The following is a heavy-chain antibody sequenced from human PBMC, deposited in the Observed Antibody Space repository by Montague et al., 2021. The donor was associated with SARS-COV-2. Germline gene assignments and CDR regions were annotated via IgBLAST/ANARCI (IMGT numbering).Heavy chain of an antibody. D-gene: IGHD5-12*01. J-gene: IGHJ3*02. CDR3: ARRGRKLLPVATTIGGFDI. CDR1: GGSISSSNYY. V-gene: IGHV4-39*02. CDR2: IYDSGST. Sequence: SETLSHTCTVSGGSISSSNYYWDWIRQPPGKGLEWIGSIYDSGSTYYNPSLKSRVTISVDTSKNHFSLKLSSVTAADTAVYYCARRGRKLLPVATTIGGFDIWGQGTMVTVSS.